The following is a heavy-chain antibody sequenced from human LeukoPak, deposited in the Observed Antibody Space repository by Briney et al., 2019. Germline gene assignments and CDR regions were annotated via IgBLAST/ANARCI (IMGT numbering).Heavy chain of an antibody. CDR2: INPNSGGT. J-gene: IGHJ4*02. Sequence: GASVKVSCKASGYTFTGYYMHWVRQAPGQGLEWMGWINPNSGGTNYAQKFQGRVTMTRDTSISTAYMELSSLRSEDTAVYYCARGDYYYGSGSYGYWGQGTRVTVSS. V-gene: IGHV1-2*02. CDR3: ARGDYYYGSGSYGY. CDR1: GYTFTGYY. D-gene: IGHD3-10*01.